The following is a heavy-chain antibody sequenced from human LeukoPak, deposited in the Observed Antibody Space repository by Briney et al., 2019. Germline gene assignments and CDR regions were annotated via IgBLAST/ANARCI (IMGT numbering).Heavy chain of an antibody. CDR2: IGTTGDT. CDR1: GFTFSSYD. CDR3: ARGRVVVPAAGDDAFDV. V-gene: IGHV3-13*01. Sequence: GRSLRLSCAASGFTFSSYDMHWVRQATGKGLEWVSRIGTTGDTYYRGSVKGRFTISRENAKNTLYLQMNSLRAEDTAVYYCARGRVVVPAAGDDAFDVWGQGTMVTVSS. D-gene: IGHD2-2*01. J-gene: IGHJ3*01.